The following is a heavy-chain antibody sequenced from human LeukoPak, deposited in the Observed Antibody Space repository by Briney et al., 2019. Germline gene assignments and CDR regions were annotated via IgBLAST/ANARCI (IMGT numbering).Heavy chain of an antibody. CDR2: ISSSSSYI. D-gene: IGHD2-15*01. Sequence: GGSLRLSCAASGFTFSSYSMNWVRQAPGKGLEWVSSISSSSSYIYYADSVKGRFTISRDNAKNSLYLQMNSLRAEDTAVYYCARVLRYCSGGNCYSGGLGYMDVWGKGATVTISS. CDR3: ARVLRYCSGGNCYSGGLGYMDV. J-gene: IGHJ6*03. CDR1: GFTFSSYS. V-gene: IGHV3-21*04.